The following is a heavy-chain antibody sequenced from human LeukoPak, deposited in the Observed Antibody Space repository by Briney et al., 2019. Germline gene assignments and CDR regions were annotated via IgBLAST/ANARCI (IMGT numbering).Heavy chain of an antibody. J-gene: IGHJ3*01. V-gene: IGHV1-18*01. CDR2: ISAYSGTT. D-gene: IGHD3-22*01. CDR1: GYRFTSYG. Sequence: ASVKVSCKASGYRFTSYGLSWVRQAPGQGLEWMGWISAYSGTTDYPQKVQGRVTMTTDTSTTTAYMELRSLRSDDTAVYYCARDRLTSSSFRHYYDTAGYQSDAFDLWGQGTSVTVSS. CDR3: ARDRLTSSSFRHYYDTAGYQSDAFDL.